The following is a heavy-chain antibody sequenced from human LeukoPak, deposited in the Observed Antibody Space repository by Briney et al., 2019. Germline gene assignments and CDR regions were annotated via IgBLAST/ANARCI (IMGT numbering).Heavy chain of an antibody. D-gene: IGHD3-3*01. CDR1: GGTFSSYA. V-gene: IGHV1-2*02. J-gene: IGHJ4*02. CDR2: INPNSGGT. Sequence: GASVKVSCKASGGTFSSYAISWVRQAPGQGLEWMGWINPNSGGTNYAQKFQGRVTMTRDTPISTAYMELSRLRSDDTAVYYCARAYYDFWSGPNGGVFDYWGQGTLVTVSS. CDR3: ARAYYDFWSGPNGGVFDY.